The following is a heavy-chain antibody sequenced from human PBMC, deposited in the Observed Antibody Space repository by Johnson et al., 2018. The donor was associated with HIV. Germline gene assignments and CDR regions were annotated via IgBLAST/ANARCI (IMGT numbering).Heavy chain of an antibody. J-gene: IGHJ3*02. D-gene: IGHD3-16*01. CDR1: GFTVSSNY. Sequence: VQLVESGGGLVQPGGSLRLSCAASGFTVSSNYMSWVRQTPGKGLEWVSVIYSGGSTYYADSVKGRFTISRDNSKKTLYLQMNTLRPEDTAVYYCARRNAWGSFDICGQGTMVTVSS. CDR3: ARRNAWGSFDI. CDR2: IYSGGST. V-gene: IGHV3-66*04.